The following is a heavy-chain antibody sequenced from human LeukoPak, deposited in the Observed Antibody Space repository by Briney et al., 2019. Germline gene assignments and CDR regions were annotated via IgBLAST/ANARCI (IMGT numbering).Heavy chain of an antibody. V-gene: IGHV4-59*01. CDR3: ARVDPDSSSTLEVFDY. Sequence: SETLSLTCTVSGGSISSYYWSWIRQPPGKGLEWTGYIYYSGSTNYNPSLKSRVTISVDTSKNQFSLKLSSVTAADTAVYYCARVDPDSSSTLEVFDYWGQGTLVTVSS. CDR1: GGSISSYY. CDR2: IYYSGST. J-gene: IGHJ4*02. D-gene: IGHD6-6*01.